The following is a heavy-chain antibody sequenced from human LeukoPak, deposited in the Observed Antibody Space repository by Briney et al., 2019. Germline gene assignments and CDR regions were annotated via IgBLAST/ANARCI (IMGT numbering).Heavy chain of an antibody. CDR3: AREYSSSSGKTIDY. CDR1: GFTVSSNY. D-gene: IGHD6-6*01. V-gene: IGHV3-66*01. J-gene: IGHJ4*02. CDR2: IYSGGST. Sequence: GGSLRLSCAASGFTVSSNYMSWVRQAPGKGLEWVSVIYSGGSTYYADSVKGRFTISRDNAKNSLYLQMISLRAEDTAVFYCAREYSSSSGKTIDYWGQGTLVTVSS.